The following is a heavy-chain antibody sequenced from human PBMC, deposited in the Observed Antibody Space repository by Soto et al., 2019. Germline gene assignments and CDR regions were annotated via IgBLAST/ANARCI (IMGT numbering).Heavy chain of an antibody. V-gene: IGHV3-23*01. J-gene: IGHJ4*02. CDR2: ISGRGGRT. D-gene: IGHD4-4*01. CDR3: AKGEYSNYASLLRV. Sequence: EVQLLESGGSLVQPGGYLRLYFAASGFSFRSYAMSWVPQPPGKGLEWVSAISGRGGRTYYADSVTGRITISRDNSKNSLSLQMHTLRAEDTAIYYCAKGEYSNYASLLRVWGQGPLVSVSS. CDR1: GFSFRSYA.